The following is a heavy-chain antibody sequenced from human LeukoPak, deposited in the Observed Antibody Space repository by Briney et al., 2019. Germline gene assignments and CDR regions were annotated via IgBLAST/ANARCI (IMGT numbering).Heavy chain of an antibody. Sequence: PSETLSLTYPVSGASIGSYYWSWIRQPPGKGLEWIGYTYHSGSTNYNPSLKTRVTISVDTSKKQFSLKLSFVTAADTAVYYCARHFGNSGSVSYLTDFDYWGQGTLVTVSS. CDR1: GASIGSYY. D-gene: IGHD3-10*01. CDR3: ARHFGNSGSVSYLTDFDY. CDR2: TYHSGST. J-gene: IGHJ4*02. V-gene: IGHV4-59*08.